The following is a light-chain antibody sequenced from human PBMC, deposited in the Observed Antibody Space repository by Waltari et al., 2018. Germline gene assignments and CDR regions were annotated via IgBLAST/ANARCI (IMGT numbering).Light chain of an antibody. V-gene: IGKV3-20*01. CDR3: QQFGTTPWT. CDR1: QPVSSSY. J-gene: IGKJ1*01. Sequence: ENVLAQSPGTLSLAPGDRVSLSCRASQPVSSSYVAWYQQKPGQAPRLLMYGASRRATGTPDRFSGSGSGTDFTLTISRLAPEDSAVYYCQQFGTTPWTFGQGTTVKI. CDR2: GAS.